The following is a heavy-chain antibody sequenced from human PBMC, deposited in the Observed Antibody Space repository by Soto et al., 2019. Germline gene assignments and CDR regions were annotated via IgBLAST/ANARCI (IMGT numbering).Heavy chain of an antibody. D-gene: IGHD5-18*01. V-gene: IGHV1-2*04. Sequence: ASVKVSCKASGYTFTGYYIHWVRQAPGQGLEWMGWINPNSGGTNYAQKFQGWVTMTRDTSISTAYMELSRLRSDDTAVYYCAREKGYSYAYYYYYGMDVWGQGTTVTVSS. J-gene: IGHJ6*02. CDR2: INPNSGGT. CDR3: AREKGYSYAYYYYYGMDV. CDR1: GYTFTGYY.